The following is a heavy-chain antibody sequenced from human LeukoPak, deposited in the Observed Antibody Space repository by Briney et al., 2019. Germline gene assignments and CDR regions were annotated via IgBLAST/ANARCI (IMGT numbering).Heavy chain of an antibody. Sequence: SETLSLTCTVSGDSISSYYWSWIRQPPGKGLEWIGSIYYSGSTYYNPSLKSRVTISVDTSKNQFSLKLSSVTAADTAVYYCARSGDYYDSSGYPPLDYWGQGTLVTVSS. J-gene: IGHJ4*02. D-gene: IGHD3-22*01. CDR3: ARSGDYYDSSGYPPLDY. V-gene: IGHV4-59*05. CDR2: IYYSGST. CDR1: GDSISSYY.